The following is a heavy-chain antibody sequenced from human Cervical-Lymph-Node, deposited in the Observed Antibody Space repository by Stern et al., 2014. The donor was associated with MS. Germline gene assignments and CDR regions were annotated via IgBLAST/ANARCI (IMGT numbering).Heavy chain of an antibody. V-gene: IGHV3-33*01. D-gene: IGHD2-15*01. CDR3: TRDPRGYCSGGSCYQGFFDS. CDR2: GGQDGRNK. CDR1: GFIFRNSG. Sequence: QMQLVQSGGGVVQPGRSLRLSCAASGFIFRNSGMHWVRQAPGKGLEWVAVGGQDGRNKYYADSVKGRFTISRDNSNNMVDLQMNSLRVEDMGIYYCTRDPRGYCSGGSCYQGFFDSWGRGTLVTVSS. J-gene: IGHJ4*02.